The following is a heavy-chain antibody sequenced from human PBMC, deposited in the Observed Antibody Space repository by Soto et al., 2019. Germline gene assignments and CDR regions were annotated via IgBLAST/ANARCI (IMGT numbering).Heavy chain of an antibody. D-gene: IGHD5-12*01. CDR3: ATGDSGYLRPGY. V-gene: IGHV3-74*01. CDR2: IKSDGTYT. CDR1: GFTFSNSW. Sequence: GGSLRLSCAASGFTFSNSWMHWVRQAPGKGLVWVSRIKSDGTYTNYADSVKGRFTISRDNAESTLYLQMNSLRVEDTAVYFCATGDSGYLRPGYWGQGTQVTVSS. J-gene: IGHJ4*02.